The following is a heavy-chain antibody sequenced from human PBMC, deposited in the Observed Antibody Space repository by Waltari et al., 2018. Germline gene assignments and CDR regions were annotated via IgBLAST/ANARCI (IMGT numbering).Heavy chain of an antibody. D-gene: IGHD3-22*01. CDR3: ASDFSVSYGSSCYVFDY. CDR1: EFTFSSYG. CDR2: IPYDGRNK. V-gene: IGHV3-33*05. Sequence: QVQLVESGGGVVQPGRSLTLSCAASEFTFSSYGMHWVRQAPGKGLEWVAFIPYDGRNKFYADSVKGRFTISRDNSENSLYLQMNGLRVEDTVLYYCASDFSVSYGSSCYVFDYWGQGTLVTVSS. J-gene: IGHJ4*02.